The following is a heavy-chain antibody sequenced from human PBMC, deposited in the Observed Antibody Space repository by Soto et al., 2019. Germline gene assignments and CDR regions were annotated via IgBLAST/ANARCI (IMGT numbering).Heavy chain of an antibody. CDR3: ARLEGLATISDYFDF. J-gene: IGHJ4*02. V-gene: IGHV4-39*01. D-gene: IGHD3-9*01. CDR1: DDSINSDKYY. CDR2: IYYRGNA. Sequence: QLQLQESGPGLVKPSETLSLTCSVSDDSINSDKYYWGWIRQPPGKGLEWIGSIYYRGNAYYNPSLQPRVTVSLDKSTAQFSLKLNSVTAADSAVYFCARLEGLATISDYFDFWGPGALVTVSS.